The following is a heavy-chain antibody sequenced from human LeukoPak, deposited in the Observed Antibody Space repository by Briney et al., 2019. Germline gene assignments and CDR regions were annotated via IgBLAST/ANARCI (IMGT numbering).Heavy chain of an antibody. Sequence: SETLSLACAGNGGSFSGYFWSWIGQPPGKGLEGIGEINHSGSTYYNASLKSRITISVDTSKRQFSLRMNSVTAADTAVYFCAGYYSSIYGMDVSGQGTSVTVSS. V-gene: IGHV4-34*01. CDR3: AGYYSSIYGMDV. J-gene: IGHJ6*02. CDR1: GGSFSGYF. CDR2: INHSGST. D-gene: IGHD3-3*01.